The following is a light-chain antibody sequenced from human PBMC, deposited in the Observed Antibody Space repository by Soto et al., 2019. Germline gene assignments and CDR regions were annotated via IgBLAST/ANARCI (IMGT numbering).Light chain of an antibody. CDR1: SSDVGGYNY. J-gene: IGLJ1*01. V-gene: IGLV2-8*01. CDR3: SSYAGSNNYV. Sequence: QSVLTQPPSASGCPGQSVTISCPGTSSDVGGYNYVSWYQQHPGKAPKLMISEVSKRPSGVPDRFSGSKSGNTASLTVSGLQAEDEADYYCSSYAGSNNYVFGTGTKVTV. CDR2: EVS.